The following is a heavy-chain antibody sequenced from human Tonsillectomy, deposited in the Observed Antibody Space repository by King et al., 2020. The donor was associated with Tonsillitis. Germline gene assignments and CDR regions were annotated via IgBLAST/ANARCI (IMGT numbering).Heavy chain of an antibody. V-gene: IGHV4-39*01. Sequence: QLQLQESGPGLVKPSETLSLTCTVSGGSIDSSSYYWGWIRQPPGKGLELIGSIYYSGSAYYTPSLKSRVTISVDTSKNQFSLKLSSVTAADTAVYYCGRKLTMVRGVIITSRFFDYWGQGTQVTVSS. J-gene: IGHJ4*02. D-gene: IGHD3-10*01. CDR1: GGSIDSSSYY. CDR3: GRKLTMVRGVIITSRFFDY. CDR2: IYYSGSA.